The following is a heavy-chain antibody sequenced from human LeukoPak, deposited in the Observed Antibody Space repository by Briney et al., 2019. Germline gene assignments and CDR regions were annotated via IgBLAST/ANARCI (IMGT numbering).Heavy chain of an antibody. CDR1: GFTLSIYE. CDR3: ARVLRYTATGSYYYSGMDV. J-gene: IGHJ6*02. D-gene: IGHD2-2*02. CDR2: MYRWEGRI. Sequence: PGGSLSLSCAASGFTLSIYETDWVRRSPEEGVECASYMYRWEGRILYADSLKGRFSICRDRAKNSLYLEMNSLRAEDTAVYYCARVLRYTATGSYYYSGMDVWGQGTTVTVSS. V-gene: IGHV3-48*03.